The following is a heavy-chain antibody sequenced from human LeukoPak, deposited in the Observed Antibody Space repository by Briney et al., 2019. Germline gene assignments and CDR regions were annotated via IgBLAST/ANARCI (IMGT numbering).Heavy chain of an antibody. CDR3: AGGAGGNIDY. J-gene: IGHJ4*02. V-gene: IGHV6-1*01. CDR2: TYYRSKWYN. Sequence: SQTLSLTCVISGDSFSSNSAAWNWIRQSPSRGLEWLGRTYYRSKWYNDYAVSVKSRITINPDTSKSQFSLQLNSVTPEDTAVYFCAGGAGGNIDYWGQGTLVTVSS. D-gene: IGHD4-23*01. CDR1: GDSFSSNSAA.